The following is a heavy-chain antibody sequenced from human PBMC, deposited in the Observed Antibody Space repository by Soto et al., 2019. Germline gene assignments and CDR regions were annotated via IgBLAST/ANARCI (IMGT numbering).Heavy chain of an antibody. J-gene: IGHJ5*02. D-gene: IGHD3-16*01. CDR1: GFTFNNSA. V-gene: IGHV3-23*01. Sequence: EGQLLESGGWLVQPGGSLRLSCAASGFTFNNSAMNWVRQTPGKGLEWVSAISGRGDTTYYVDSVKGRFTISRDNSKNTLSLQMNSLSAEDTAVYYCAKDWLLGAWGQGTLVTVSS. CDR2: ISGRGDTT. CDR3: AKDWLLGA.